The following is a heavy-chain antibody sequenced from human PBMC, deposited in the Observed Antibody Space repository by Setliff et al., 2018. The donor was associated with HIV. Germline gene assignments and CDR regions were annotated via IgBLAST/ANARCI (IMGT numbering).Heavy chain of an antibody. Sequence: KSSETLSLTCAVYGGSFNDYHISWIRQAQGKGLEWIGEINHCGSTNNNPSLKSRVTIPVDTSKNQFSLKLSSGTAADTAVYYCASIELAAMVPVDYWGQGTLVTVSS. CDR3: ASIELAAMVPVDY. J-gene: IGHJ4*02. CDR2: INHCGST. V-gene: IGHV4-34*01. CDR1: GGSFNDYH. D-gene: IGHD5-18*01.